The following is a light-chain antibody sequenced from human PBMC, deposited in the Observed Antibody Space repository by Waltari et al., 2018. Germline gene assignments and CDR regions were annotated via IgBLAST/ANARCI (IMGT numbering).Light chain of an antibody. V-gene: IGKV2-28*01. CDR3: MQSLQTPIT. J-gene: IGKJ5*01. CDR1: QSLLYSNGYNY. Sequence: TVMTQSPLSLPVTPGEPASISCRSSQSLLYSNGYNYLNWYLQKPGQSPQLLIYLGSNRASGVPDRVSGSGSGTDFTLKISRVEAEDVGVYYCMQSLQTPITFGQGTRLEIK. CDR2: LGS.